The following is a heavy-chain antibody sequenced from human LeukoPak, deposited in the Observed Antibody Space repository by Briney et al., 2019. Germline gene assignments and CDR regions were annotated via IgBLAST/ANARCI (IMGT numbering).Heavy chain of an antibody. D-gene: IGHD3-22*01. CDR1: GFTVSSNY. J-gene: IGHJ4*02. CDR2: IYSGGST. Sequence: TGGSLRLSCAASGFTVSSNYMSWVRQAPGKGLEWVSVIYSGGSTYYADSVKGRFTISRDNSKSTLYLQMNSLRAEDTAVYYCAKDGSYYDSSGYIYYFDYWGQGTLVTVSS. V-gene: IGHV3-53*01. CDR3: AKDGSYYDSSGYIYYFDY.